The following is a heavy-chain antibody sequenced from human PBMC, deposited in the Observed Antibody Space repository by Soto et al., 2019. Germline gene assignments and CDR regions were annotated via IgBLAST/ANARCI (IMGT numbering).Heavy chain of an antibody. Sequence: ASVKVSCKASGFTFTSYAVQWVRQARGQRLEWIGWIVVGSGNTNYAQKFQERVTITRDMSTSTAYMELSSLRSEDTAVYYCAAEAVTTNYYYYGMDVWGQGTTVTVCS. V-gene: IGHV1-58*01. J-gene: IGHJ6*02. D-gene: IGHD4-17*01. CDR3: AAEAVTTNYYYYGMDV. CDR1: GFTFTSYA. CDR2: IVVGSGNT.